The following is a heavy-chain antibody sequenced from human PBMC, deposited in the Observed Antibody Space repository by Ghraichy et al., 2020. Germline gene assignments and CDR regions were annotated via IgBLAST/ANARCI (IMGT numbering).Heavy chain of an antibody. D-gene: IGHD5-24*01. V-gene: IGHV4-39*01. Sequence: SETLSLTCTVSLGSINITSYYWGWIRQSPGKGLEWIGSMSYRGHTYYNPSLESRVSISVDTSKNQFSLKLSSVTAADTAVFYCAGHHYSDDYNFKLTNFDYWGQGTLVTVST. CDR1: LGSINITSYY. CDR3: AGHHYSDDYNFKLTNFDY. J-gene: IGHJ4*02. CDR2: MSYRGHT.